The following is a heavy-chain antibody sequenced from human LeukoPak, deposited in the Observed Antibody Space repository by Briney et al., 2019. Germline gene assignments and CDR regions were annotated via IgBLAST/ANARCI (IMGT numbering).Heavy chain of an antibody. CDR1: DDSISSSSYY. V-gene: IGHV4-39*01. CDR2: IYYSGST. Sequence: SETLSLTCTVSDDSISSSSYYWGWIRQPPGKGLEWIGSIYYSGSTYYNPSLKSRVTISVDTSKNQFSLKLSSVTAADTAVYYCASLTLLWFGEFSNWGQGTLVTVSS. CDR3: ASLTLLWFGEFSN. J-gene: IGHJ4*02. D-gene: IGHD3-10*01.